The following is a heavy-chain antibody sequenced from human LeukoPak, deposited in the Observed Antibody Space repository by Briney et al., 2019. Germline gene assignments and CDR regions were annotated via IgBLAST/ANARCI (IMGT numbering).Heavy chain of an antibody. CDR1: GGTFSSYA. CDR2: IIPIFGTA. D-gene: IGHD3-9*01. J-gene: IGHJ3*02. CDR3: ARPYDILTTDAFDI. V-gene: IGHV1-69*06. Sequence: SVKVSCKASGGTFSSYAISWVRQAPGQGLEWMGGIIPIFGTANYAQKFQGRVTITADKSTSTAYMELSSLRSEDTAVYYCARPYDILTTDAFDIWGQGTMVTVSS.